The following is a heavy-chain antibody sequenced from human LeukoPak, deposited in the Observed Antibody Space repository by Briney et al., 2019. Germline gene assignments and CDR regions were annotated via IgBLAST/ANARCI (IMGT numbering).Heavy chain of an antibody. Sequence: PSETLSLTCAVYGGSFSGYYWSWIRQPPGKGLEWIGEINHSGSTNYNPSLESRVTISVDTSKNQFSLKLSSVTAADTAVYYCARALYSSGFDVTPIEYWGQGTLVTVSS. D-gene: IGHD6-19*01. V-gene: IGHV4-34*01. CDR3: ARALYSSGFDVTPIEY. CDR1: GGSFSGYY. J-gene: IGHJ4*02. CDR2: INHSGST.